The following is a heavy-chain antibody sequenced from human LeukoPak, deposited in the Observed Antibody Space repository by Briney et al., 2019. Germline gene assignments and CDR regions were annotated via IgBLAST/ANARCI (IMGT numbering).Heavy chain of an antibody. CDR1: GYTFTGYY. CDR3: ARGTGEGYSYGRYYFDY. D-gene: IGHD5-18*01. CDR2: INPNHGDT. J-gene: IGHJ4*02. V-gene: IGHV1-2*02. Sequence: ASVKVSCKASGYTFTGYYMHWVRQAPGQGLEWMGWINPNHGDTNYAQKFQDRVSMTRDTSISTAYMELSRLRSDDTAVYYCARGTGEGYSYGRYYFDYWGQGTLVTVSS.